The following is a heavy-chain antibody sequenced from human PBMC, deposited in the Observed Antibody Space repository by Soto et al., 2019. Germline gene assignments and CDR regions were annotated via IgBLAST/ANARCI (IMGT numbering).Heavy chain of an antibody. D-gene: IGHD2-2*01. V-gene: IGHV1-69*13. CDR2: IIPIFGTA. CDR1: GGTFSSYA. J-gene: IGHJ6*02. CDR3: ARDLGDCSSTSCQPKGDYGMDV. Sequence: GASVKVSCKASGGTFSSYAISWVRQAPGQGLEWMGGIIPIFGTANYAQKFQGRVTITADESTSTAYMELSSLRSEDAAVYYCARDLGDCSSTSCQPKGDYGMDVWGQGTTVTVSS.